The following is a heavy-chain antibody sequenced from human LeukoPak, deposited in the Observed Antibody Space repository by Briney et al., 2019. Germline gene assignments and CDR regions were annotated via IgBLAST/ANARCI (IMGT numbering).Heavy chain of an antibody. CDR2: IYHSGNT. V-gene: IGHV4-59*01. CDR1: GGTISSYY. D-gene: IGHD1-14*01. Sequence: PSETLSLTCTVSGGTISSYYWSWIRQPPGKGLEWIGYIYHSGNTNYDPSLKSRVTIAVDTSKNQFSLRLSSVTAADTAMYYCARETPESLFGYWGQGIQVTVSS. J-gene: IGHJ4*02. CDR3: ARETPESLFGY.